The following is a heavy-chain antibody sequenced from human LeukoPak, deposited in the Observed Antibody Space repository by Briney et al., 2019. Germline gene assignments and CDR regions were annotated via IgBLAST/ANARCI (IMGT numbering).Heavy chain of an antibody. CDR1: GGSFSGYY. D-gene: IGHD3-16*01. Sequence: SETLSLTCAVYGGSFSGYYWSWIRQPPGKGLEWIGEINHSGSTNYNPSLKSRVTISVDTSKNQFSLKLSSVTAADKAVYYCARAMITFGGVNFDYWGQGTLVTGSS. CDR3: ARAMITFGGVNFDY. CDR2: INHSGST. J-gene: IGHJ4*02. V-gene: IGHV4-34*01.